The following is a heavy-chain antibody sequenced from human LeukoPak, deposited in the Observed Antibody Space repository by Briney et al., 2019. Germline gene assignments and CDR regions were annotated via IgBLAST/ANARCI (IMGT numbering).Heavy chain of an antibody. CDR3: VRGEKVLLWFGSRPN. CDR2: INPNSGAT. Sequence: GASVKVSCKASGYTLTGYYIHWVRQAPGQGLEWMGWINPNSGATTYAEKFQGRVTMTRDTSLSSAYMELSMLRYDDTAVYYCVRGEKVLLWFGSRPNWGQGTLVTVS. CDR1: GYTLTGYY. J-gene: IGHJ4*02. V-gene: IGHV1-2*02. D-gene: IGHD3-10*01.